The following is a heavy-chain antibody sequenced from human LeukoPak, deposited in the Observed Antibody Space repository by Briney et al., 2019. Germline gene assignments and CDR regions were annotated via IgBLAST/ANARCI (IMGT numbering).Heavy chain of an antibody. J-gene: IGHJ3*02. V-gene: IGHV3-53*01. CDR2: IYSGGST. D-gene: IGHD5-18*01. CDR1: GFTVSSNY. CDR3: ARVNMDTAPLGDAFDI. Sequence: GGSLRLSCAASGFTVSSNYMSWVRQAPGKGLEWVSVIYSGGSTYYADSVKGRFTISRDNSKNTLYLQMNSLRAEDTAVYYCARVNMDTAPLGDAFDIWGQGTMVTVSS.